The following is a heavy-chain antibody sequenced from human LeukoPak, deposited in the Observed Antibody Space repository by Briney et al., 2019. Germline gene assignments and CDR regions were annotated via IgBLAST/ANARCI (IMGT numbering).Heavy chain of an antibody. CDR1: GFTFSSYG. J-gene: IGHJ4*02. V-gene: IGHV3-23*01. D-gene: IGHD3-9*01. CDR3: AKETNPDIVTGYLDY. Sequence: PGGSLRLSCAASGFTFSSYGMSWVRQAPGKGLEWVSVISGSGGRTYYADSVKGRFTISRDNSKNTLYLQMNSLRAEDTAVYYCAKETNPDIVTGYLDYWGQGTLVTVSS. CDR2: ISGSGGRT.